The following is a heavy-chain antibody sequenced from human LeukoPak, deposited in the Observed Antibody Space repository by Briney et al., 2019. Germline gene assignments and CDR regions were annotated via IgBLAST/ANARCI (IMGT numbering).Heavy chain of an antibody. CDR2: IYYSGST. D-gene: IGHD1-26*01. CDR1: GGSISSGGYY. V-gene: IGHV4-31*03. Sequence: SETLSLTCTVSGGSISSGGYYWSWIRQHPGKGLEWIGYIYYSGSTYYNPSLKSRVTISVDTSKNQFSLKLSSVTAADTAVYYCATDGRGGTKIDYWGQGTLVTVSS. J-gene: IGHJ4*02. CDR3: ATDGRGGTKIDY.